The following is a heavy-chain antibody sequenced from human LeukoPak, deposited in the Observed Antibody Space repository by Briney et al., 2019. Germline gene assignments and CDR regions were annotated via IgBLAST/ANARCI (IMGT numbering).Heavy chain of an antibody. CDR3: ARHGDCSGGSCYPPYYYYYGMDV. Sequence: GESLKISCKGSGYSFTSYWIGWVRQMPGKGLEWMGIIYPGDSDTRYSPSFQGQVTISADKSIGTAYLQWSSLKASDTAMYYCARHGDCSGGSCYPPYYYYYGMDVWGQGTTVTVSS. CDR1: GYSFTSYW. V-gene: IGHV5-51*01. CDR2: IYPGDSDT. J-gene: IGHJ6*02. D-gene: IGHD2-15*01.